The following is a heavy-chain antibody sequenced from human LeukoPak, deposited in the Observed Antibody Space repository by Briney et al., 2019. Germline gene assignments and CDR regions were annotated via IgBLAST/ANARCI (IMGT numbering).Heavy chain of an antibody. D-gene: IGHD6-13*01. CDR3: ARDLSSGSSSSLDY. J-gene: IGHJ4*02. Sequence: SETLSLTCTVSGYSISSSSYYWGWIRQPPGKGLEWIGSIYYSGSTYYNPSLKSRVTISVDTSKNQFSLKLSSVTAADTAVYYCARDLSSGSSSSLDYWGQGTLVTVSS. V-gene: IGHV4-39*07. CDR2: IYYSGST. CDR1: GYSISSSSYY.